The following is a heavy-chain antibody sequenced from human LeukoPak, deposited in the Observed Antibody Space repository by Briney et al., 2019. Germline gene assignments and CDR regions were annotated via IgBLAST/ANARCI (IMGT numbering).Heavy chain of an antibody. CDR2: ISGSGGST. Sequence: PGGSLRLSCAASGFTFSSYAMSWVRQAPGKGLEWVSAISGSGGSTYYADSVKGRFTISRDNSKNTLYLQMNSLRAEDTAVYYCAKDVKIAAAGRGTYYFDYWGQGTLVTVSS. V-gene: IGHV3-23*01. CDR1: GFTFSSYA. CDR3: AKDVKIAAAGRGTYYFDY. D-gene: IGHD6-13*01. J-gene: IGHJ4*02.